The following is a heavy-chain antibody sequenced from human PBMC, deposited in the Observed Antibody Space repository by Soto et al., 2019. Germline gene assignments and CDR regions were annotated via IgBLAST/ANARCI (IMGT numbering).Heavy chain of an antibody. CDR1: GYKVSTWHNFTSYW. J-gene: IGHJ3*02. Sequence: PGESLKISCMGSGYKVSTWHNFTSYWIAWVRQMPGEGLEWMGIIYPGDSDTRYSPSFQGQVTISADKSINSVYLQWSSLKASDTATYYCASQEMATKNVDAFDIWGQGTMVT. V-gene: IGHV5-51*01. D-gene: IGHD5-12*01. CDR2: IYPGDSDT. CDR3: ASQEMATKNVDAFDI.